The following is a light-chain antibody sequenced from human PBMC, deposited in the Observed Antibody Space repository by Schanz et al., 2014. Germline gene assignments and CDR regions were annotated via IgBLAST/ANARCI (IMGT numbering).Light chain of an antibody. Sequence: QSALTQPASVSGSPGQSITISCTGTSSDVGSYNLVSWYQQHPGKAPKVMIFDVSNRPSGVSNRFSGSKSGNTASLTISGLQAEDEADYYCSSYAGSDNVVFGGGTKLTVL. CDR3: SSYAGSDNVV. J-gene: IGLJ2*01. CDR1: SSDVGSYNL. CDR2: DVS. V-gene: IGLV2-14*02.